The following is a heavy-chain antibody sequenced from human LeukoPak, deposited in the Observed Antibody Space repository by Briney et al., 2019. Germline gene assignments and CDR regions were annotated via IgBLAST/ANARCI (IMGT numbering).Heavy chain of an antibody. D-gene: IGHD3-22*01. V-gene: IGHV3-7*01. Sequence: GGSLRLSCAASGGTFKNYWMNWVRQAPGKGLEWVANINPDGSQKYYVDSVKGRFTISRDNAKNSLFLQMNSLRAEDTAVYYCARVLPQYYYDSSGYLPDYWGQGTLVIVSS. CDR2: INPDGSQK. CDR1: GGTFKNYW. J-gene: IGHJ4*02. CDR3: ARVLPQYYYDSSGYLPDY.